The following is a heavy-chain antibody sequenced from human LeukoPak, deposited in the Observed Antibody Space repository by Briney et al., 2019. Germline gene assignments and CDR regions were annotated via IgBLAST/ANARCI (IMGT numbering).Heavy chain of an antibody. CDR3: ARDGPDYGDYINFDY. D-gene: IGHD4-17*01. CDR2: INPNSGGT. V-gene: IGHV1-2*02. CDR1: GYTFTGYY. J-gene: IGHJ4*02. Sequence: ASVKVSCKASGYTFTGYYMHWVRQAPGQGLEWMGWINPNSGGTNYVQKFQGRVTMSRDTSINTAYMELSRLRSDDTAVYYCARDGPDYGDYINFDYWGQGTLVTVSS.